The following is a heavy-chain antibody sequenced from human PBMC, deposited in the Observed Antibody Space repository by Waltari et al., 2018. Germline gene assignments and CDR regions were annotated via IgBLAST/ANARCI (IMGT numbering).Heavy chain of an antibody. CDR1: GFTFDDYP. CDR3: AKDSGSYFAGYYFDY. Sequence: EVQLVESGGVVVQPGGSLRLSCAASGFTFDDYPMHWVRQAPGKGLEWVSLISWDGGSTYYADSVKGRFTISRDNSKNSLYLQMNSLRTEDTALYYCAKDSGSYFAGYYFDYWGQGTLVTVSS. J-gene: IGHJ4*02. D-gene: IGHD1-26*01. V-gene: IGHV3-43*01. CDR2: ISWDGGST.